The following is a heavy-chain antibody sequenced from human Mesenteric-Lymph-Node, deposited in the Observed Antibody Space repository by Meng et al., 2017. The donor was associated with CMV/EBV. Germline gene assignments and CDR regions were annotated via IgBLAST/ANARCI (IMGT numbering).Heavy chain of an antibody. Sequence: GESLKISCAASGFTFSSYSMNWVRQAPGKGLEWVSYISSSSSYIYYADSVKGRFTISRDNAKNSLYLQMNSLRAEDTAVYYCARDQGDRLPPYYYYGMDVWGQGTTVTVSS. CDR3: ARDQGDRLPPYYYYGMDV. CDR2: ISSSSSYI. J-gene: IGHJ6*02. V-gene: IGHV3-21*05. D-gene: IGHD4-11*01. CDR1: GFTFSSYS.